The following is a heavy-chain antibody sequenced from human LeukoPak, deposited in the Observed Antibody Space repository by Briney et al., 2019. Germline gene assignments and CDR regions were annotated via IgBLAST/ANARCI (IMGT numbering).Heavy chain of an antibody. CDR1: GDSISSYY. CDR3: ARGYFDWLPDY. J-gene: IGHJ4*02. CDR2: IYYSGST. V-gene: IGHV4-59*01. D-gene: IGHD3-9*01. Sequence: PSETLSLTCTVSGDSISSYYWSWIRQPPGKGLEWIGYIYYSGSTNYNPSLKSRVTISVDTSKNQLSLKLSSVTAADTAVYYCARGYFDWLPDYWGQGTLVTVSS.